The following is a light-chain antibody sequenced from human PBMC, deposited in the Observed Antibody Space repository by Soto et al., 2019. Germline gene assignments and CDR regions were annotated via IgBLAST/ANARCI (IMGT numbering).Light chain of an antibody. CDR3: STYTSSSTYVV. CDR2: DVS. CDR1: SSDVGGYNY. Sequence: QSALTQPASVSGSPGQSITISCTGTSSDVGGYNYVSWYQQHPGKAPKLMIYDVSNRPSGVSNRFSGSKSANTAALTISWLQDEDEADYYCSTYTSSSTYVVFGGGTKVTVL. V-gene: IGLV2-14*01. J-gene: IGLJ2*01.